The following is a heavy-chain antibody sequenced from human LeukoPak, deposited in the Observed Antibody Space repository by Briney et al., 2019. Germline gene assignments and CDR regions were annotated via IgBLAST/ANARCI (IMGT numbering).Heavy chain of an antibody. CDR1: GYSFPNYG. D-gene: IGHD1-26*01. Sequence: GASVKVSCKASGYSFPNYGITWVRQAPGQGLEWMGRISVYNGHTTYAQNFQGRVTLTTEKSTGTAYLEGRSLRPDDTARYYCARIAVVVPTGIVGSYFNYMDVWGEGTAVPVSS. CDR2: ISVYNGHT. J-gene: IGHJ6*03. CDR3: ARIAVVVPTGIVGSYFNYMDV. V-gene: IGHV1-18*01.